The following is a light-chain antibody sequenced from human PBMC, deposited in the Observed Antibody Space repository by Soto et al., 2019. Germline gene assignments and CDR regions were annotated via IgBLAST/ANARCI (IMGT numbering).Light chain of an antibody. CDR1: QSVSSS. CDR2: DAS. V-gene: IGKV3-20*01. J-gene: IGKJ1*01. CDR3: QQYANSPRT. Sequence: EIVLTQSPGTLSLSPGERATLSCRASQSVSSSLAWYQQKPAQAPRLLIYDASTRATGIPDRFTGSGSGTDFTLTISRLAPEDFAVYYCQQYANSPRTFGQGTKVEIK.